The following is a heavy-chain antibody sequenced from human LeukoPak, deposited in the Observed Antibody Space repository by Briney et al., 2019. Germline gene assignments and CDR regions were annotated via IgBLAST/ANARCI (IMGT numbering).Heavy chain of an antibody. D-gene: IGHD3-9*01. CDR2: ISSSSSYI. Sequence: KSGGSLRLSCAASGILFSNYVMSWVRQAPGKGLEWVSSISSSSSYIYYADSVKGRFTISRDNAKNSLYLRMNSLRAEDTAVYYCARDRTSSFLNILTGLPDPDNAFDIWGQGTMVTVSS. J-gene: IGHJ3*02. V-gene: IGHV3-21*01. CDR1: GILFSNYV. CDR3: ARDRTSSFLNILTGLPDPDNAFDI.